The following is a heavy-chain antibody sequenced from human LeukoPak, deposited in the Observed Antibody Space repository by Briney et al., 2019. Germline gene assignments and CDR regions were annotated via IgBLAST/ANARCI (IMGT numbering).Heavy chain of an antibody. D-gene: IGHD1-14*01. CDR1: GFTFSSYS. CDR2: ISSSSSYI. Sequence: GGSLRLSRAASGFTFSSYSMNWVRQAPGKGLEWVSSISSSSSYIYYADSVKGRFTISRDNAKNSLYLQMNSLRAEDTAVYYCAREVSRTAEPDAFDIWGQGTMVTVSS. V-gene: IGHV3-21*01. CDR3: AREVSRTAEPDAFDI. J-gene: IGHJ3*02.